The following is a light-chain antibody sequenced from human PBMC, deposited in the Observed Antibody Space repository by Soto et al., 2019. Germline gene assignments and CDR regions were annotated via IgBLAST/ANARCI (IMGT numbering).Light chain of an antibody. J-gene: IGKJ1*01. CDR1: QGVCNH. Sequence: EIVMTQSPGTLSVSPGERATLSCRASQGVCNHLAWYQQTPGQAPRLLIYDASSRATGTPARFTGSGSETEFTLTISSLRSEDFAVYYCQQYHDWPWTLGQGTKVQIK. V-gene: IGKV3-15*01. CDR3: QQYHDWPWT. CDR2: DAS.